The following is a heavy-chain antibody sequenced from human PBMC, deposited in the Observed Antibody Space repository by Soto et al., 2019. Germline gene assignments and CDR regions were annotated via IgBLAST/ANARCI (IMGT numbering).Heavy chain of an antibody. Sequence: QVQLMESGPGLVKPSGTLSLTCAVSGGSISTDNWWSWVRQPPGKGLEWVGEIYHSGNTNNNPSLKSRLTISIDKSKDQFSLDVTFVTAAHTAVYYCARGGRWLFDYWGQGALVTVSS. CDR2: IYHSGNT. CDR1: GGSISTDNW. CDR3: ARGGRWLFDY. D-gene: IGHD5-12*01. J-gene: IGHJ4*02. V-gene: IGHV4-4*02.